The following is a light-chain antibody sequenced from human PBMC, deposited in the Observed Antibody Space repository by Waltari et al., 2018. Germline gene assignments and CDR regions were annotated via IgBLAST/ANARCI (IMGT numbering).Light chain of an antibody. CDR3: CSFTRTSTWV. V-gene: IGLV2-14*01. CDR1: NGDIGNYNY. Sequence: QSALTQPASVSGSPGQSITISCTGTNGDIGNYNYVSWYQQHPGKAPKLMIYEVNNRPPGVSSRFSGSKSGNTASLTISGLQAEDEADYYCCSFTRTSTWVFGGGTKLTVL. CDR2: EVN. J-gene: IGLJ3*02.